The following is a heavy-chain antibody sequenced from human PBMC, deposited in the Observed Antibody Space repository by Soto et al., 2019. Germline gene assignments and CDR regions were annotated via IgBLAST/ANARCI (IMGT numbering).Heavy chain of an antibody. CDR2: VYYSGNT. V-gene: IGHV4-59*12. CDR3: ARDSGYSYGPIDY. CDR1: GGSISSYY. J-gene: IGHJ4*02. Sequence: SETLSLTCTVSGGSISSYYWSWIRQPPGKGLEWIGSVYYSGNTNYNPSLKSRVTISVDTSKNQFSLKLSSVTAADTAVYYCARDSGYSYGPIDYWGQGTLVTVSS. D-gene: IGHD5-18*01.